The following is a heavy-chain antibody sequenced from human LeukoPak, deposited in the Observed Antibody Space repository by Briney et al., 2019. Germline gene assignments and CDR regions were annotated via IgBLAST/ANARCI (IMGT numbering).Heavy chain of an antibody. D-gene: IGHD6-13*01. J-gene: IGHJ4*02. V-gene: IGHV1-18*03. CDR2: ISAYNGNT. CDR3: AGAQPRIAAAGTGFDY. CDR1: GYTFTSYG. Sequence: ASVKVSCKASGYTFTSYGISWVRQAPGQGLEWMGWISAYNGNTNYAQKLQGRVTITRDTSASTAYMELSSLRSEDMAVYYCAGAQPRIAAAGTGFDYWGQGTLVTVSS.